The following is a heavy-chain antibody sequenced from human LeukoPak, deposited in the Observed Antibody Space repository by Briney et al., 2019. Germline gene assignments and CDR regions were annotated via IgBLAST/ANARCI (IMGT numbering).Heavy chain of an antibody. J-gene: IGHJ5*02. D-gene: IGHD5-12*01. V-gene: IGHV3-13*01. CDR2: IGTAGDT. Sequence: GGSLRLSCAASGFTFGSYDMHWVRQATGKGLEWVSAIGTAGDTYYPGSVKGRFTISRENAKNSLYLQMNSLRAGDTAVYYCARARGGSNWFDPWGQGTLVTVSS. CDR1: GFTFGSYD. CDR3: ARARGGSNWFDP.